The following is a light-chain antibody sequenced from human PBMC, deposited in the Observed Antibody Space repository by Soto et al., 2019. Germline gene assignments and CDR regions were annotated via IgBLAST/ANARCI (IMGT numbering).Light chain of an antibody. CDR1: QSVSSY. V-gene: IGKV3-11*01. J-gene: IGKJ4*01. Sequence: EIVLTQSPATLSLSPGERATLSCRASQSVSSYLAWYQQKPGQAPRLLIYDASNRATGIPARFSGSGSGTGFTPTIRSLEPEDFAVYYWQQRSNWPRLTFGGGTKVEIK. CDR3: QQRSNWPRLT. CDR2: DAS.